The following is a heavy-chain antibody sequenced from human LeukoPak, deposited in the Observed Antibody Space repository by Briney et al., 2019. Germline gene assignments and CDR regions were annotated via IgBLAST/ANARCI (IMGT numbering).Heavy chain of an antibody. J-gene: IGHJ4*02. Sequence: AGGSLRLSCAASDFTFSDYYMSWIRQAPGKGLEWVSYISSSGSTIYYADSVKGRFTISRDNAKNSLYLQMNSLRAEDTAVYYCARDHWRYYDSSGYYPYYWGQGTLVTVSS. CDR1: DFTFSDYY. D-gene: IGHD3-22*01. CDR2: ISSSGSTI. V-gene: IGHV3-11*01. CDR3: ARDHWRYYDSSGYYPYY.